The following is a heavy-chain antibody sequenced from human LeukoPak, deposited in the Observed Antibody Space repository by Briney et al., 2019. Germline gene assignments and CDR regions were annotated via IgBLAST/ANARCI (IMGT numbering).Heavy chain of an antibody. CDR2: IKQDGSEK. V-gene: IGHV3-7*01. CDR3: ARGGGDY. J-gene: IGHJ4*02. D-gene: IGHD3-10*01. Sequence: GGSLRLSCTATGFIFSEYWMRWVGQAPGRGLEWLATIKQDGSEKSYVDSVKGGFTISRDNTKKSLSLQTNSLRGDGPAVSFCARGGGDYWGQGTLVTVSS. CDR1: GFIFSEYW.